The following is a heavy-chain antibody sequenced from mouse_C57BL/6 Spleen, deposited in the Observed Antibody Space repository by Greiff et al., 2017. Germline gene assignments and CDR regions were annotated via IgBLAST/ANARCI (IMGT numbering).Heavy chain of an antibody. CDR1: GFTFSDYY. J-gene: IGHJ1*03. D-gene: IGHD2-1*01. CDR3: ARRGGNYEDWYFDV. Sequence: EVKLVESEGGLVQPGSSMKLSCTASGFTFSDYYMAWVRQVPEKGLEWVANINYDGSSTYYLDSLKSRFIISRDNAKNILYLQMSSLKSEDTATYYCARRGGNYEDWYFDVWGTGTTVTVSS. CDR2: INYDGSST. V-gene: IGHV5-16*01.